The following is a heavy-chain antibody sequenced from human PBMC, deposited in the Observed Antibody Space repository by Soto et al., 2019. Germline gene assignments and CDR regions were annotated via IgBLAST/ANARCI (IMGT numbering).Heavy chain of an antibody. CDR2: ISGSGGST. J-gene: IGHJ4*02. CDR3: AKDPSVAGILSVFDY. Sequence: EVQLLESGGDLVQPGGSLRLSCVASGFTFSSYAMSWVRQAPGKGLEWVSAISGSGGSTYYADSVKGRFTISRDNSKNTLYLQMNSLRAEDTAVYYCAKDPSVAGILSVFDYWGQGTLVTVSS. D-gene: IGHD6-19*01. V-gene: IGHV3-23*01. CDR1: GFTFSSYA.